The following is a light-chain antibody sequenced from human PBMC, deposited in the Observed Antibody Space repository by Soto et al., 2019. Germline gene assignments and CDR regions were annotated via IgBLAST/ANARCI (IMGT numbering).Light chain of an antibody. CDR3: SSFTNTITRYA. CDR2: EVS. V-gene: IGLV2-14*01. Sequence: QSALTQPPSVSGSPGQSATISCTGTSGDVGGDNYVSWFQHHPGQAPKLIIYEVSYRPSGVSNRFSGSKSGDTASLTISGLQAEDEADYYCSSFTNTITRYAFGTGTKVTVL. CDR1: SGDVGGDNY. J-gene: IGLJ1*01.